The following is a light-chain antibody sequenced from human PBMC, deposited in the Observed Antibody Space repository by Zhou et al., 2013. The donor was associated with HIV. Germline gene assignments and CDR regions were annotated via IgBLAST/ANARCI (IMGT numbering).Light chain of an antibody. J-gene: IGKJ2*01. CDR2: DAS. Sequence: DTQMTQSPSSLSASVGDRVTITCRASQDIAGWLAWYQQNPGTAPRLLIFDASGLQSGVPSRFTGSGSGTDYTLTISSLQPEDFATYYCQQAHSFPYTFGQGTKLETK. CDR1: QDIAGW. V-gene: IGKV1-12*01. CDR3: QQAHSFPYT.